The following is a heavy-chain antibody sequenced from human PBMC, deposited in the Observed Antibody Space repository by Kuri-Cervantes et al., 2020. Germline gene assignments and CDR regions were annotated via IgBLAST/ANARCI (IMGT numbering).Heavy chain of an antibody. CDR1: GGTFSSYG. V-gene: IGHV1-18*01. CDR3: ARVGYYYDSSGYLRWGVAFDY. CDR2: ISAYNGNT. J-gene: IGHJ4*02. Sequence: ASVKVSCKASGGTFSSYGISWVRQAPGQGLEWMGWISAYNGNTNYAQKLQGRVTMTTDTSTSTAYMELRSLRSDDTAVYYCARVGYYYDSSGYLRWGVAFDYWGQGTLVTVSS. D-gene: IGHD3-22*01.